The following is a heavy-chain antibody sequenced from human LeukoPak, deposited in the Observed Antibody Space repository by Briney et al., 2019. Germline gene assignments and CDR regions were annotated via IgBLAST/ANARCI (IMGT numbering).Heavy chain of an antibody. J-gene: IGHJ3*02. Sequence: PSETLSLTCTVSGDSISSGDYYWSWIRQPAGKGLEWIGRISSSGSTNYNPSLKSRVTISVDTSKNQFSLKLSSVTAADTAVYYCARRRSLPKRITMVRGVFPGDAFDIWGQGTMVTVSS. V-gene: IGHV4-61*02. CDR2: ISSSGST. D-gene: IGHD3-10*01. CDR1: GDSISSGDYY. CDR3: ARRRSLPKRITMVRGVFPGDAFDI.